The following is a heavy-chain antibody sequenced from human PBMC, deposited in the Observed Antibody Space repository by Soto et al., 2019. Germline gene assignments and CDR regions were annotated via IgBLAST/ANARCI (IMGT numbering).Heavy chain of an antibody. D-gene: IGHD1-1*01. CDR2: ISYDGSEK. CDR3: AREDTVGTYYYYGVDV. V-gene: IGHV3-30-3*01. CDR1: GFIFSSYG. J-gene: IGHJ6*02. Sequence: QEQLVESGGGVVQPGRSLRLSCAASGFIFSSYGMHWVRQSPGKGLEWVALISYDGSEKYYADSMKGRFTISRDNSEKTHYLQMNSLRPEDTAVYYCAREDTVGTYYYYGVDVWGQGTTVTVSS.